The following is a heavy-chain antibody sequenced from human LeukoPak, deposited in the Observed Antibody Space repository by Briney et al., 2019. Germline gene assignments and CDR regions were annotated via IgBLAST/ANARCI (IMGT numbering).Heavy chain of an antibody. V-gene: IGHV3-30*02. CDR2: IECDGSNK. D-gene: IGHD3-22*01. J-gene: IGHJ4*02. CDR3: AKDNYDSSGYYLGH. Sequence: PGGSLRLSCAASEFTFSNSGMHWVRQAPGKGLEWVAFIECDGSNKYYADSVKGRFTISRDNSKNTLYLQMNSLRADDTAVYYCAKDNYDSSGYYLGHWGQGTLVTVSS. CDR1: EFTFSNSG.